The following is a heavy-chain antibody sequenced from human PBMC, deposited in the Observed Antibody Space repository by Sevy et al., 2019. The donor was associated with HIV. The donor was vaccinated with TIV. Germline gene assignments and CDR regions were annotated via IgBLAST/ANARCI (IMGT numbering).Heavy chain of an antibody. CDR1: GFPFSSYG. D-gene: IGHD4-17*01. CDR2: IWYDGSNK. V-gene: IGHV3-30*02. J-gene: IGHJ4*02. CDR3: AKSRWTTVTAHYFDY. Sequence: GGSLRLSCAASGFPFSSYGMHWVRQAPGKGLEWVAFIWYDGSNKYYADSVKGRFTVSRDNSKNTLYLQMNSLRGEDTAVYYCAKSRWTTVTAHYFDYWGLGTLVTVSS.